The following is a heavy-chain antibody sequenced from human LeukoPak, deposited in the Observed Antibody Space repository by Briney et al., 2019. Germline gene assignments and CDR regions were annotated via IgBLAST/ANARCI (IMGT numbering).Heavy chain of an antibody. Sequence: SETLSLTCTVSGASISNHYWSWIRQPAGKALEWIGHIYSSGDTDYNPSLKSRVTMSVDTSKSQFSLKLGSVIAADTAVYYCAHGGNSGSYSENWGQGTLVTVSS. V-gene: IGHV4-4*07. J-gene: IGHJ4*02. CDR3: AHGGNSGSYSEN. D-gene: IGHD1-26*01. CDR2: IYSSGDT. CDR1: GASISNHY.